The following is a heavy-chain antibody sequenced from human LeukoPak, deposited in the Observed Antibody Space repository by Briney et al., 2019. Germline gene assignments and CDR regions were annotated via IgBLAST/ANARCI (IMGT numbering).Heavy chain of an antibody. J-gene: IGHJ4*02. CDR2: ISGSGGSK. CDR3: ARDPPAVAANTYG. CDR1: GFTFSNFA. Sequence: PGGSLRLSCAASGFTFSNFAMSWVRQAPGKGLEWVSAISGSGGSKFYPDSVKGRFTISRDNSKNTLYLQMNSLRVDDTAVYYCARDPPAVAANTYGWGQGTLVTVSS. V-gene: IGHV3-23*01. D-gene: IGHD6-6*01.